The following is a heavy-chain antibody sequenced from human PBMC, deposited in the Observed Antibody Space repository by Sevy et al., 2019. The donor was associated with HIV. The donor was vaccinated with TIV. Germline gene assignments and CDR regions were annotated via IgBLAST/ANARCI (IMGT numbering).Heavy chain of an antibody. D-gene: IGHD3-10*01. J-gene: IGHJ4*01. CDR1: TSSFTAYY. V-gene: IGHV1-2*02. CDR3: ARGSLLSPGYHFEY. Sequence: ASVKVSCKTSTSSFTAYYIHWVRQAPGQGLEWMGWINPNSGGSGGTNYAQKFQDRVTLTSDASISTAYLELTRLRSDDTAVYYCARGSLLSPGYHFEYWGQGTLVTVSS. CDR2: INPNSGGSGGT.